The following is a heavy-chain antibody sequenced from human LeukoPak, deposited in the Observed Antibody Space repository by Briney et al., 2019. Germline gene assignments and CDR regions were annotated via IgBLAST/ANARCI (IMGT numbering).Heavy chain of an antibody. D-gene: IGHD4-23*01. V-gene: IGHV4-39*01. Sequence: PSETLSLTCTDSGGSISSSNYYWGWIRQPPGKGLEWIGSFYYSGSTYYNPSLMSRVTISVDTSKSQFSLKLRSVTAADTAVYYCARLGFSRWYPDYWGQGTLVTVSS. J-gene: IGHJ4*02. CDR1: GGSISSSNYY. CDR2: FYYSGST. CDR3: ARLGFSRWYPDY.